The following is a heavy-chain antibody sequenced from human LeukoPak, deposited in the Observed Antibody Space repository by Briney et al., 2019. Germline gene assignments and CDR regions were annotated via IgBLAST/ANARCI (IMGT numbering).Heavy chain of an antibody. J-gene: IGHJ3*02. V-gene: IGHV3-74*01. CDR2: VKSDGAGT. CDR3: AREWVGATFAFDI. D-gene: IGHD1-26*01. CDR1: GFTFSSYW. Sequence: GGSLRLSCAASGFTFSSYWMHWVRQAPGKGLAWVASVKSDGAGTHYADSVKGRFTISRDNSKNTLYLQMNSLRAEDTAVYYCAREWVGATFAFDIWGQGTMVTVSS.